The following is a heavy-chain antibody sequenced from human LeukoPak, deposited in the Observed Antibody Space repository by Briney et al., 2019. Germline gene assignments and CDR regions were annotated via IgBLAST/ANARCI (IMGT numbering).Heavy chain of an antibody. CDR2: ISGDGST. J-gene: IGHJ5*02. CDR1: GFIFSTYA. CDR3: AKYCSGGNCYSGLS. Sequence: GGSLRLSCVASGFIFSTYAMTWVRQAPGKGLEWVSTISGDGSTYYTGSVKGRFTISRDNSKNTLFLQMNSLRAEDTAVYYCAKYCSGGNCYSGLSWGQGTLVTVSS. D-gene: IGHD2-15*01. V-gene: IGHV3-23*01.